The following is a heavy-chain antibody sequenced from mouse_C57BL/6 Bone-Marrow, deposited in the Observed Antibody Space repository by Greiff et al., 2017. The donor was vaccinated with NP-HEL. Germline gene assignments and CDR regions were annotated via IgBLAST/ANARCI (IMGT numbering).Heavy chain of an antibody. Sequence: QVQLQQPGAELVRPGTSVKLSCKASGYTFTSYWMHWVKQRPGHGLEWIGVIDPSDSYTNYNQKFKGKATLTVDTSSSTAYMQLSSLTSEDSAVYYCARGSTMVKWVAYWGQGTLVTVSA. CDR2: IDPSDSYT. CDR1: GYTFTSYW. J-gene: IGHJ3*01. CDR3: ARGSTMVKWVAY. D-gene: IGHD2-2*01. V-gene: IGHV1-59*01.